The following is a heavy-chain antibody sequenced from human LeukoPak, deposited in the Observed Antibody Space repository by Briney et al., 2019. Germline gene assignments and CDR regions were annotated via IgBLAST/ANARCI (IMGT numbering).Heavy chain of an antibody. CDR3: ARVHSSSWYPDAFEI. J-gene: IGHJ3*02. V-gene: IGHV3-21*01. CDR1: GFTFSSYS. Sequence: PGGSLRLSCAASGFTFSSYSMNWVHQAPGKGLEWVSSISSSSSYIYYADSVKGRFTISRDNAKNSLYLQMNSLRAEDTAVYYCARVHSSSWYPDAFEIWGQGTMVTVSS. D-gene: IGHD6-13*01. CDR2: ISSSSSYI.